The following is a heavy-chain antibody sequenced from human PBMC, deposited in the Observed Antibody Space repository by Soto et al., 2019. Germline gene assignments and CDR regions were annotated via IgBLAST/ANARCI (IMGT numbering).Heavy chain of an antibody. V-gene: IGHV1-69*13. Sequence: GASVKVSCKASGGTFSSYAISWVRQAPGQGLEWMGGIIPIFGTANYAQKFQGRVTITADESTSTAYMELSSLRSEDTAVYYCAIPGTGTGPDYWGQGTLVTVSS. CDR1: GGTFSSYA. CDR2: IIPIFGTA. D-gene: IGHD1-1*01. CDR3: AIPGTGTGPDY. J-gene: IGHJ4*02.